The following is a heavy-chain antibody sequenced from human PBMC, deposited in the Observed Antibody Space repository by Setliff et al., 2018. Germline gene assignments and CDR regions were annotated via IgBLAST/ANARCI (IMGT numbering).Heavy chain of an antibody. CDR1: DGAFSTYY. D-gene: IGHD6-19*01. V-gene: IGHV4-30-4*08. CDR2: IYFSGST. CDR3: AREVAGTYHYFDP. Sequence: SETLSLTCAVYDGAFSTYYWNWIRQPPGKGLEWIGYIYFSGSTYYNPSLKSRVTLSLDTSKNQFSLKLNSVTAADTARYFCAREVAGTYHYFDPWGQGTLVTVSS. J-gene: IGHJ5*02.